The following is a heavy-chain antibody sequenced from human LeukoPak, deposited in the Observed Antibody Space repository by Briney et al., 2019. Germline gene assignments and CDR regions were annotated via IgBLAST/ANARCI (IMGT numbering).Heavy chain of an antibody. Sequence: SSETLSLTCAVYGGSFSGYYWSCIRQPPGKGLEWIGEINHSRSTNYNPSLKSRVTMSVDTSKNPFSLKLSSVTAADTAVYYCARVGRGDHTWGSYYCDHWGQGTLVSVSS. CDR1: GGSFSGYY. V-gene: IGHV4-34*01. D-gene: IGHD3-16*01. CDR3: ARVGRGDHTWGSYYCDH. J-gene: IGHJ4*02. CDR2: INHSRST.